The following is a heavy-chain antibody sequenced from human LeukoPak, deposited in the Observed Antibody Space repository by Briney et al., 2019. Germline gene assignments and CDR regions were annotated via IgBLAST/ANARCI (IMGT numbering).Heavy chain of an antibody. CDR2: ISSSGSTI. CDR3: ARILHKIVVVSDY. V-gene: IGHV3-11*01. D-gene: IGHD3-22*01. Sequence: KPSETLSLTCTVSGGSISSYYWSWIRQAPGKGLEWVSYISSSGSTIYYADSVKGRFTISRDNAKNSLYLQMNSLRAEDTAVYYCARILHKIVVVSDYWGQGTLVTVSS. CDR1: GGSISSYY. J-gene: IGHJ4*02.